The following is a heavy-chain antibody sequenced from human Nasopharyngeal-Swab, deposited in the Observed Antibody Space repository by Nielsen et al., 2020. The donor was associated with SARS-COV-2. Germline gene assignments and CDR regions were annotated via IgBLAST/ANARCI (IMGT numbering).Heavy chain of an antibody. Sequence: GGSLRLSCAASGFTFSSYSMNWVRQAPGKGLEWVSSISSSSSYIYYADSVKGRFTISRDNAKNSLYLQINSLRAEDTAVYYCARSAGGGYYYGMDVWGQGTTVTVSS. CDR2: ISSSSSYI. J-gene: IGHJ6*02. V-gene: IGHV3-21*01. CDR1: GFTFSSYS. CDR3: ARSAGGGYYYGMDV. D-gene: IGHD3-16*01.